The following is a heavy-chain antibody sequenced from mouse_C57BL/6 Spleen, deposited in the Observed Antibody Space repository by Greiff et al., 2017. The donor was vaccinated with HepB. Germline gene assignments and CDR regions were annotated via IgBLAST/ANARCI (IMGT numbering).Heavy chain of an antibody. CDR2: IYPGDGDT. J-gene: IGHJ3*01. V-gene: IGHV1-80*01. CDR3: ARAYYSNYGGFAY. D-gene: IGHD2-5*01. CDR1: GYAFSSYW. Sequence: VQLQQSGAELVKPGASVKISCKASGYAFSSYWMNWVKQRPGKGLEWIGQIYPGDGDTNYNGKFKGKATLTADKSSSTAYMQLSSLTSEDSAVYFWARAYYSNYGGFAYWGQGTLVPVSA.